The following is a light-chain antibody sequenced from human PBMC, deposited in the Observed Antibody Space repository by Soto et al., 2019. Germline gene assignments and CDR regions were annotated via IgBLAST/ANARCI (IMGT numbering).Light chain of an antibody. Sequence: DIQLTQSPSTLSASVGDRVTITCRASQSITNWLAWYQQKPGKAPKVLIHMASSLKSGVPSRFSGSGSGTEFTLTITSLPPDDSATYYCQQYNSLSSVSFGGGTKVEI. CDR2: MAS. CDR1: QSITNW. V-gene: IGKV1-5*03. J-gene: IGKJ4*01. CDR3: QQYNSLSSVS.